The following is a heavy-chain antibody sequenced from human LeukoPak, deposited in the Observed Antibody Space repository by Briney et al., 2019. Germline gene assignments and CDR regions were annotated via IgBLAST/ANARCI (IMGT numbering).Heavy chain of an antibody. V-gene: IGHV3-66*01. J-gene: IGHJ3*01. D-gene: IGHD1-26*01. Sequence: GGSLRLSCVASGFTVSSNYMSWVRRAPGKGLEWVSVIYSGGSTYYANSVTGRFTISRDTSKNKLYLQMNSLGAEDTAVYPCARDNEKGEPRAWAFDVWGQGTMVTVSS. CDR2: IYSGGST. CDR3: ARDNEKGEPRAWAFDV. CDR1: GFTVSSNY.